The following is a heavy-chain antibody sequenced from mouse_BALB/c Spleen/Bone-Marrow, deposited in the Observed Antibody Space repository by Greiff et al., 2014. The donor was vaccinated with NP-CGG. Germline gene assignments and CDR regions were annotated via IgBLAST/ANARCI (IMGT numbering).Heavy chain of an antibody. D-gene: IGHD1-1*01. Sequence: EVMLVESGGGLVKPGGSLKLSCAASGFTFSSYAMSWVRQTPEQRLEWVAIINSGGSDTYYPDSVKGRFTISRDNDKNTLYLQMSSLRSEDTAMYYCARHGGGSSLWYFDVWGAGTTVTVSS. V-gene: IGHV5-9-1*01. CDR2: INSGGSDT. CDR3: ARHGGGSSLWYFDV. CDR1: GFTFSSYA. J-gene: IGHJ1*01.